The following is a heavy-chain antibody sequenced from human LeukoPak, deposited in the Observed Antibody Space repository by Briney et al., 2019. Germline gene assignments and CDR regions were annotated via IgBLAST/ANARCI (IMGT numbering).Heavy chain of an antibody. CDR1: GGSISSYY. CDR2: IYYSGST. CDR3: ARVYCSGGSCSFDP. V-gene: IGHV4-59*01. D-gene: IGHD2-15*01. Sequence: SETLSLTCTVSGGSISSYYWSWLRQPPGKGLEWIGYIYYSGSTNYNPSLKSRVTISVDTSKNQFSLKLSSVTAADTAVYYCARVYCSGGSCSFDPWGQGTLVTVSS. J-gene: IGHJ5*02.